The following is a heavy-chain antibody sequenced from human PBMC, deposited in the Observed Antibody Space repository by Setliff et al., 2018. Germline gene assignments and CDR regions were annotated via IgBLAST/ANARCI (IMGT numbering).Heavy chain of an antibody. CDR3: AKSRYGDYTSGAFDI. J-gene: IGHJ3*02. D-gene: IGHD4-17*01. CDR1: GFTFDDYA. CDR2: ISWNSGSI. Sequence: LRLSCAASGFTFDDYAMHWVRQAPGKGLEWVSGISWNSGSIGYADSVKGRFTISRDNAKNSLYLQMNSLRAEDTALYYCAKSRYGDYTSGAFDIWGQGTMVTVSS. V-gene: IGHV3-9*01.